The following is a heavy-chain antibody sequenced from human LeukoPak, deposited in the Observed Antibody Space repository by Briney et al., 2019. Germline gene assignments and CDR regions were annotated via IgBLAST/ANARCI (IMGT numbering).Heavy chain of an antibody. Sequence: PGGSLRLSCAASGFTFSNYGMHWVRQAPGKGLEWVSFIRYDGSNKHYADSVKGRFTISRDNSKNTLYLQMNSLRAEDTAVYYCAKGPRRYSSSWYYFDYWGQGTLVTVSS. CDR1: GFTFSNYG. V-gene: IGHV3-30*02. CDR2: IRYDGSNK. CDR3: AKGPRRYSSSWYYFDY. D-gene: IGHD6-13*01. J-gene: IGHJ4*02.